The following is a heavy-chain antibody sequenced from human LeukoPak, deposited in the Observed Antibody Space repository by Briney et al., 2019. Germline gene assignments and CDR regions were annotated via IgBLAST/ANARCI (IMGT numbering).Heavy chain of an antibody. D-gene: IGHD3-10*01. Sequence: ASVKVSCKASGYTFSSYGISWVRQAPGQGLEWMGWMSDYNGNTHYAQKVQGRVTMTTDTSTTTAYMELRSLRSDDTAVYYCARDLYSRRMTYYGSGSYFAYWGQGTLVTVSS. CDR3: ARDLYSRRMTYYGSGSYFAY. CDR1: GYTFSSYG. CDR2: MSDYNGNT. J-gene: IGHJ4*02. V-gene: IGHV1-18*01.